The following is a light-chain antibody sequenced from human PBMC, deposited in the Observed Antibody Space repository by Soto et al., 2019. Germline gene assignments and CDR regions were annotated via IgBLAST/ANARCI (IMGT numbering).Light chain of an antibody. Sequence: DIVMTQSPLSLPVTPGEPASISCMSSQSLLHSNGYNYLDWYLQKPGQSPQLLIYLGSNRASGVPDRFSGSGSGTDFTLKISRVEAEDVGVYYCMQALQTPTFGQGTKV. J-gene: IGKJ1*01. CDR1: QSLLHSNGYNY. CDR2: LGS. CDR3: MQALQTPT. V-gene: IGKV2-28*01.